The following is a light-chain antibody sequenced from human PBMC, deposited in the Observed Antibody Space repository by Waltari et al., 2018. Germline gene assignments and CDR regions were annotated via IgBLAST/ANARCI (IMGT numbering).Light chain of an antibody. CDR3: TAWDDSLSSMI. Sequence: QSVLTQPPSASGSPGQTVTISCSGTRSNIGDNYVYSYQQVPPTAPRLLIYKNNQRPSGVTDRFSGSKSGTSATLAISALRSEDAATYYCTAWDDSLSSMIFGGGTKVTVL. CDR2: KNN. V-gene: IGLV1-47*01. J-gene: IGLJ2*01. CDR1: RSNIGDNY.